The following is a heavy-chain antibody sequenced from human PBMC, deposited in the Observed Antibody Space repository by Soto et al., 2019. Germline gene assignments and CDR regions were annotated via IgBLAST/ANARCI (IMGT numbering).Heavy chain of an antibody. CDR3: VCGGNFFVY. J-gene: IGHJ4*02. D-gene: IGHD3-16*01. Sequence: EVQLVESGGGLVQPGGSLRLPCAASEFTFSTYWMTWVRQPPGKGLEWVASINQDGSERYYVDSVRGRFTISRDIAKNSLYLQMNSLRAEDTAVYYCVCGGNFFVYWGQGTLVTVSP. CDR1: EFTFSTYW. CDR2: INQDGSER. V-gene: IGHV3-7*01.